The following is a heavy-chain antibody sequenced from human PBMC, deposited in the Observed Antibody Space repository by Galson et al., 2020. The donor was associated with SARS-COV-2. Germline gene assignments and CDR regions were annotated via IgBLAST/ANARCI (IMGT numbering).Heavy chain of an antibody. Sequence: QAGGSLRLSCAASGFTVSSNYMSWVRQAPGKGLEWVSVIYSGGRTYYADSVKGRFTISRDNSKNTLYLQMNSLRAEDTAVYYCARGGGYSGYDGAFDIWGKGTMVTVSS. D-gene: IGHD5-12*01. CDR1: GFTVSSNY. CDR3: ARGGGYSGYDGAFDI. CDR2: IYSGGRT. J-gene: IGHJ3*02. V-gene: IGHV3-53*01.